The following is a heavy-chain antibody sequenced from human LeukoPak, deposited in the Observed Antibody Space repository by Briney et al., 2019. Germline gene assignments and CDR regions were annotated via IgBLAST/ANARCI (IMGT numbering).Heavy chain of an antibody. D-gene: IGHD6-19*01. CDR3: AKAGRAVTGGEFDY. J-gene: IGHJ4*02. CDR2: IKQDGSEK. V-gene: IGHV3-7*03. Sequence: GGSLRLSCAASGFTFSSYWMSWVRQAPGKGLEWVANIKQDGSEKYYVDSVKGRFTISRDNAKNSLYLQMNSLRPEDMAFYYCAKAGRAVTGGEFDYWGQGTLVTVSS. CDR1: GFTFSSYW.